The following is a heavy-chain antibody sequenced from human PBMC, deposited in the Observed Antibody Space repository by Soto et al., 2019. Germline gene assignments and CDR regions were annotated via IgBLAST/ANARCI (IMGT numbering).Heavy chain of an antibody. D-gene: IGHD3-22*01. J-gene: IGHJ1*01. CDR1: GGSISSGGYY. V-gene: IGHV4-31*03. CDR2: IYYSGST. CDR3: ARGEGYYYDSSGSRQVPYFPH. Sequence: QVQLQESGPGLVKPSQTLSLTCTVSGGSISSGGYYWSWIRQHPGKGLEWIGYIYYSGSTYYNPSLKSRVTISVAPSKHPCSLKLSSVTAADTAVYYCARGEGYYYDSSGSRQVPYFPHWGQGTLVTVSS.